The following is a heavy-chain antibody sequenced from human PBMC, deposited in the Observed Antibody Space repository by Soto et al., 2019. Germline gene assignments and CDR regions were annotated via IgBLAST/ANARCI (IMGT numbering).Heavy chain of an antibody. CDR3: AKVLLTYTSGWYHPHFDY. CDR2: VSNDGSNK. J-gene: IGHJ4*02. V-gene: IGHV3-30*18. Sequence: VDLLESGGGLVQPGGSLRLSCAASDFTFDGHGMSWVRQAPGKGPEWVAVVSNDGSNKDYADSVKGRFTISRDNSKNTLYLQMNSLRAEDTAVYYCAKVLLTYTSGWYHPHFDYWGQGTLVTVSS. D-gene: IGHD6-19*01. CDR1: DFTFDGHG.